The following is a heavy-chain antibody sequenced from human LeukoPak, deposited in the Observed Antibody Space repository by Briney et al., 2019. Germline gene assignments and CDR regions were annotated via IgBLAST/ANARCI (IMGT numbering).Heavy chain of an antibody. D-gene: IGHD2-2*01. CDR3: AKSGDCSSTSCYPHNWFDP. V-gene: IGHV3-23*01. Sequence: GGSLRLSCAASGFTFSSYAMSWVRQAPGKGLEWVSAISGSGGNTYYADSVKGRFTISRDNSKNTLYLQMNSLRAEDTAVYYCAKSGDCSSTSCYPHNWFDPWGQGTLVTVSS. CDR1: GFTFSSYA. CDR2: ISGSGGNT. J-gene: IGHJ5*02.